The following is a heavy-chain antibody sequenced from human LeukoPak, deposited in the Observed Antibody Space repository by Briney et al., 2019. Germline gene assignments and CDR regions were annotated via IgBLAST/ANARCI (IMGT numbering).Heavy chain of an antibody. D-gene: IGHD3-3*01. CDR3: ARQGPGTILIDY. J-gene: IGHJ4*02. V-gene: IGHV4-34*01. CDR1: GGSFSGYY. Sequence: SETLSLTCAVYGGSFSGYYWSWIRQPPGKGLEWIGEINHSGSTNYNPSLKSRVTISVDTSKNQFSLKLSSVTAADTAVYYCARQGPGTILIDYWGQGTLVTVSS. CDR2: INHSGST.